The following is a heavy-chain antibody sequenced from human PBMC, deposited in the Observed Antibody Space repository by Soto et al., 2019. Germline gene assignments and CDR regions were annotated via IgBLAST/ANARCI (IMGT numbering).Heavy chain of an antibody. CDR1: GFTFSSNW. J-gene: IGHJ4*02. CDR3: ARGTGTALLG. D-gene: IGHD2-15*01. Sequence: GGSVRLSCADSGFTFSSNWMHWARQAPGKGLVWVSRISSDGSSTAYADSVKGRLTISRDNAKNTLYLQMNSLRAEDTAVYYCARGTGTALLGWGQGTLFTVSS. CDR2: ISSDGSST. V-gene: IGHV3-74*01.